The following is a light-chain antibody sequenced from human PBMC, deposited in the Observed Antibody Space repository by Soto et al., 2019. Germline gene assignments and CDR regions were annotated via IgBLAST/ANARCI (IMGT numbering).Light chain of an antibody. CDR1: QCVSSN. J-gene: IGKJ1*01. CDR2: GAS. Sequence: EIVMTQSPATLSVSPGERATLSCRASQCVSSNLAWYQQKPGQAPRLLIYGASTRATGIPARFSGSGSGTEFTRTISSLQSEDFAVYYCQQYNNWPPWTFGQGTKVEIK. CDR3: QQYNNWPPWT. V-gene: IGKV3-15*01.